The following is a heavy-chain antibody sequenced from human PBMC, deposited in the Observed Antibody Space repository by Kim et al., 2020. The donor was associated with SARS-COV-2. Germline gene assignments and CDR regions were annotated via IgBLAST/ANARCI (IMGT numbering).Heavy chain of an antibody. CDR1: GFTFSSYA. D-gene: IGHD1-26*01. J-gene: IGHJ3*02. CDR2: ISYDGINK. V-gene: IGHV3-30*04. CDR3: ARSYSGSSFAAFHI. Sequence: GGSLRLSCAASGFTFSSYAMHWVRQAPGKGLEWVSVISYDGINKYYADSVKGRFTISRDNSKNTLYLQMNSLRAEDTAVYYCARSYSGSSFAAFHIWGQGTMVSVSS.